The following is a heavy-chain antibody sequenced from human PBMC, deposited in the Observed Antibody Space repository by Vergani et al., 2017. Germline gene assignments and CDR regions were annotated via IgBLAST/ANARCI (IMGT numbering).Heavy chain of an antibody. CDR3: VEEGSYCGSTTGRNPNSVYYYHIDV. V-gene: IGHV3-33*06. D-gene: IGHD3-10*01. Sequence: QVQLVESGGGVVQPGRSLRLSCTSSGFTFSTYAMHWVRQAPGKGLEWVAIIYFDGSKKYYADSVKGRFTISRDNSRNTLDLLMSSLRTGDTAIYYCVEEGSYCGSTTGRNPNSVYYYHIDVRGQGTTVTVSS. CDR2: IYFDGSKK. CDR1: GFTFSTYA. J-gene: IGHJ6*03.